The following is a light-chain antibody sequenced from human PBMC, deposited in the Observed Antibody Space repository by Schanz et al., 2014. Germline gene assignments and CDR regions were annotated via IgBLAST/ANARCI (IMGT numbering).Light chain of an antibody. Sequence: ESVLTQSPATLSLSPGETATLSCRASQSLGTYLAWYQHKPGQSPRLLIYDASNRAEGIPARFSGSGSGTDFTLTISGLEPDDFAVYYCQHYYNWPRTFGQGTKVEIK. CDR1: QSLGTY. CDR2: DAS. CDR3: QHYYNWPRT. J-gene: IGKJ1*01. V-gene: IGKV3-11*01.